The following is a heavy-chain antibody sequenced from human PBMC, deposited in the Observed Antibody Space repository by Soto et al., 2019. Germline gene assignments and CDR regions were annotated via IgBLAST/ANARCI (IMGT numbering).Heavy chain of an antibody. CDR3: ARGDIYGMDV. V-gene: IGHV3-30-3*01. CDR2: ISYAGSNK. J-gene: IGHJ6*02. Sequence: QVQLVESGGGVVQPGRSLRLSCAASGFTVSSYAMHWVRQAPGKGLVRVAVISYAGSNKYYADSVKGRFTISRDNSKNTLYLQMNSLRAEDTAVYYCARGDIYGMDVWGQGTTVTVSS. CDR1: GFTVSSYA.